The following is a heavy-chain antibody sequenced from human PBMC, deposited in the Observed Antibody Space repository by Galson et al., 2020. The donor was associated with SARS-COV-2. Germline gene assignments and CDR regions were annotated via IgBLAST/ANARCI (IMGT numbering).Heavy chain of an antibody. Sequence: SETLSLTCAVYVGSFSDYYWSWIRQSPGKGLEWIGEINHSGSTTYNPSLKSRVTMSVDTSKNQFSLKLSSVTAADTAVYYCARGSWDSNYAPLYYYYYMDVWGKGTTVTVSS. V-gene: IGHV4-34*01. D-gene: IGHD4-4*01. CDR1: VGSFSDYY. CDR2: INHSGST. CDR3: ARGSWDSNYAPLYYYYYMDV. J-gene: IGHJ6*03.